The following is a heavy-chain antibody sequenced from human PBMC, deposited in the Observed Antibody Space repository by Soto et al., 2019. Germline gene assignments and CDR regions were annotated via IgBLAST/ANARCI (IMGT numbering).Heavy chain of an antibody. Sequence: QVQLVQSGAEVKKPGSSVKVSCKASGGTFSSYTISWVRQAPGQGLEGMGRIIPILGIANYAQKFQGRVTITADKSTSTAYMELSSLRSEDTAVYYCARDMVVVVVAATESWFDPWGQGNLVTVSS. CDR2: IIPILGIA. V-gene: IGHV1-69*08. D-gene: IGHD2-15*01. CDR3: ARDMVVVVVAATESWFDP. CDR1: GGTFSSYT. J-gene: IGHJ5*02.